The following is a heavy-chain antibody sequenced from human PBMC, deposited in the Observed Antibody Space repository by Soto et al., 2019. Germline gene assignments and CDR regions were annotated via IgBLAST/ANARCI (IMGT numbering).Heavy chain of an antibody. D-gene: IGHD6-13*01. Sequence: SETLSLTCAVSGGSIXSSNWWSWVRQPPGKGLEWIGEIYHSGSTNYNPSLKSRVTISVDKSKNQFSLKLSSVTAADTAVYYCARGIAAAGRFFDYWGQGTLVTVSS. V-gene: IGHV4-4*02. J-gene: IGHJ4*02. CDR2: IYHSGST. CDR3: ARGIAAAGRFFDY. CDR1: GGSIXSSNW.